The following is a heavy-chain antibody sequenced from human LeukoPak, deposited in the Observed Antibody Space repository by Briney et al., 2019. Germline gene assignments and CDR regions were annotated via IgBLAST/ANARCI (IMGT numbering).Heavy chain of an antibody. CDR1: VFTVSSNY. CDR2: VFSGGTT. D-gene: IGHD3-22*01. Sequence: GGSLRLSCAASVFTVSSNYMSWVRQAPGKGLEWVSVVFSGGTTYYADSVKGRFAISRDNAKNSLYLQMNSLRAEDTAVYYCATPLDYYDSSGYYQGGDWGQGTLVTVSS. CDR3: ATPLDYYDSSGYYQGGD. J-gene: IGHJ4*02. V-gene: IGHV3-53*01.